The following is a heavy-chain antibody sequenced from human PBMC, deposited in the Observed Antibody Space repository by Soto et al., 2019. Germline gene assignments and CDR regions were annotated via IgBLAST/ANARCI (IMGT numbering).Heavy chain of an antibody. Sequence: ASVKVSCKASGGTFSSYAISWVRQAPGQGLEWMGGIIPIFGTANYAQKFQGRVTITADESTSTAYMELSSLRSEDTAVYCCARSAVAATYYYYYGMDVWGQGTTVTVSS. CDR2: IIPIFGTA. CDR3: ARSAVAATYYYYYGMDV. CDR1: GGTFSSYA. V-gene: IGHV1-69*13. D-gene: IGHD6-19*01. J-gene: IGHJ6*02.